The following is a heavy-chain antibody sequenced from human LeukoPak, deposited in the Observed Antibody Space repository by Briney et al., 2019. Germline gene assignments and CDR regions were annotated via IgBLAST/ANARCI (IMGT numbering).Heavy chain of an antibody. V-gene: IGHV1-69*04. CDR3: ATAHVSRELMQGDY. CDR1: GGTFSKYA. CDR2: IMPILDIA. Sequence: SLKVSCKASGGTFSKYAISWVRQAPGQGLEWMGRIMPILDIAHYAQKFQGQVTISADKSTSTAYMELSGLRAEDTAVYYGATAHVSRELMQGDYWGQGTLVTV. J-gene: IGHJ4*02.